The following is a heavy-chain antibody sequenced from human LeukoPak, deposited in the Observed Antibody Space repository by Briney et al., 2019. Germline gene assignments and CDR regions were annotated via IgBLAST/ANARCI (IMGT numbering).Heavy chain of an antibody. D-gene: IGHD4-17*01. CDR3: AKDSGTWNGDYLNWFDP. Sequence: RGSLRLSCAASGFTFRSYAMSWVRQAPGKGLEWVSAISGSGGSTYYADPVKGRFTISRDNSKNTLYLQMNSLRAEDTAVYYCAKDSGTWNGDYLNWFDPWGQGTLVTVSS. J-gene: IGHJ5*02. CDR1: GFTFRSYA. V-gene: IGHV3-23*01. CDR2: ISGSGGST.